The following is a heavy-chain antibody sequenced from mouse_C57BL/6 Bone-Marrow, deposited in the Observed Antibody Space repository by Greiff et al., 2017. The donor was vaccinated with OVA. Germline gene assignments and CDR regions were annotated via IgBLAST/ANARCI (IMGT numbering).Heavy chain of an antibody. J-gene: IGHJ1*03. CDR2: IWRGGST. V-gene: IGHV2-5*01. Sequence: VHLVESGPGLVQPSQSLSITCTVSGFSLTSYGVHWVRQSPGKGLEWLGVIWRGGSTDYNAAFMSRLSITKDNSKSQVFFKMNSLQADDTAIYYCAKKYYGNYWYFDVWGTGTTVTVSS. CDR1: GFSLTSYG. D-gene: IGHD2-1*01. CDR3: AKKYYGNYWYFDV.